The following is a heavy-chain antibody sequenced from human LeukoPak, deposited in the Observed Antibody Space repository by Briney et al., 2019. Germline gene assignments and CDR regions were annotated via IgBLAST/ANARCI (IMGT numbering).Heavy chain of an antibody. CDR2: ISGSGGST. D-gene: IGHD1-14*01. CDR3: ARKTVYHQRGFDP. J-gene: IGHJ5*02. CDR1: GFTFSSYA. Sequence: PGGSLRLSCAASGFTFSSYAMSWVRQAPGKGLEWVSVISGSGGSTHYADSVKGRFTISRDNAKNSLYLQMNSLRAEDTAVYYCARKTVYHQRGFDPWGQGTLVTVSS. V-gene: IGHV3-23*01.